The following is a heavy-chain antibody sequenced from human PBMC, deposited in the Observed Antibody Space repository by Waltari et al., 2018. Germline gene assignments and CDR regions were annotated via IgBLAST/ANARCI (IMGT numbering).Heavy chain of an antibody. Sequence: EVQLVQSGAEVKKPGESLKISCKGSGYSFTTYWIGWVRQMPGKGLEWMGFIYPGDSDTRYSPSFQGQVPISVDTSISPAYLQWSTLKASDTAMYFCAREKGFSSGNFDYWGQGTVVTVSS. V-gene: IGHV5-51*01. CDR2: IYPGDSDT. CDR1: GYSFTTYW. CDR3: AREKGFSSGNFDY. D-gene: IGHD6-19*01. J-gene: IGHJ4*02.